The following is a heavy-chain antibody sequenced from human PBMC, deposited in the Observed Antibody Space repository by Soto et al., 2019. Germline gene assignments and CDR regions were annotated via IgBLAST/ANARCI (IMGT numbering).Heavy chain of an antibody. J-gene: IGHJ5*02. V-gene: IGHV3-21*01. CDR2: ISSSSSYI. CDR1: GFTFSSYS. D-gene: IGHD5-12*01. Sequence: EVQLVESGGGLVKPGGSLRLSCAASGFTFSSYSMNWVRQAPGKGLEWVSSISSSSSYIYHADSVKGRFTISRDNAKNSLYLQMNSLRAEDTAVYYCARDLRATGWFDPWGQGTLVTVSS. CDR3: ARDLRATGWFDP.